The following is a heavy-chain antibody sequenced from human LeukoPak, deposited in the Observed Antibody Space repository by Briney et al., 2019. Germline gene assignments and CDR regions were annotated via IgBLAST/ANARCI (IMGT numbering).Heavy chain of an antibody. CDR2: IRYDGSNK. CDR3: ARDLSVDTAMVLLYYYYMDV. D-gene: IGHD5-18*01. Sequence: PGGSLRLSCAASGFTFISYSIHWVRQAPGKGLEWVASIRYDGSNKYYADSVKGRFTISRDNAKNSLYLQMNSLRAEDTAVYYCARDLSVDTAMVLLYYYYMDVWGKGTTVTVSS. CDR1: GFTFISYS. J-gene: IGHJ6*03. V-gene: IGHV3-30*02.